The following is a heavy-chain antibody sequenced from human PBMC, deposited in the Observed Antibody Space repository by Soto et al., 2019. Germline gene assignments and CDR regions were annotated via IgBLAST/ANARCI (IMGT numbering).Heavy chain of an antibody. CDR2: ISYDGSNK. Sequence: PGGSLRLSCAASGFTFSSYAMHWVRQAPGKGLEWVAVISYDGSNKYYADSVKGRFTISRDNSKNTLYLQMNSLRAEDTAVYYCAREAVQLWSGGMDVWGQGPKVTVSS. CDR3: AREAVQLWSGGMDV. J-gene: IGHJ6*02. D-gene: IGHD5-18*01. CDR1: GFTFSSYA. V-gene: IGHV3-30-3*01.